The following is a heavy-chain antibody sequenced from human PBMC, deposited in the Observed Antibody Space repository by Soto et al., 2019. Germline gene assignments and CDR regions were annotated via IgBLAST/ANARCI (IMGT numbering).Heavy chain of an antibody. CDR2: IKYSGTT. Sequence: PSQTMRHRYTVADGSIRSSSCHCSSIRQHPGKGLECSASIKYSGTTFYNPSIKGRVTLSVDTSKNKLALKLSSVTDAETAVYYFARHGITGSYDQALDIWGQRTMVTVSS. D-gene: IGHD1-26*01. CDR1: DGSIRSSSCH. V-gene: IGHV4-39*01. CDR3: ARHGITGSYDQALDI. J-gene: IGHJ3*02.